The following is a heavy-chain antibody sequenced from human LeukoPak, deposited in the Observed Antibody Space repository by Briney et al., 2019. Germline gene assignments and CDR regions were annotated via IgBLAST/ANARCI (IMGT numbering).Heavy chain of an antibody. J-gene: IGHJ4*02. CDR1: GGSFSGYY. D-gene: IGHD6-13*01. V-gene: IGHV4-34*01. Sequence: SETLSLTCAAYGGSFSGYYWSWIRQPPGKGLEWIGEINHSGSTNYNPSLKSRVTISVDTSKNQFSLKLSSVTAADTAVYYCARDYSRSIEYWGQGTLVTVSS. CDR3: ARDYSRSIEY. CDR2: INHSGST.